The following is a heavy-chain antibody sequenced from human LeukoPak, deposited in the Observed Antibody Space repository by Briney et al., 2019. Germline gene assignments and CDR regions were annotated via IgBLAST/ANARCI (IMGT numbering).Heavy chain of an antibody. D-gene: IGHD5-12*01. V-gene: IGHV4-59*01. CDR2: IFYSGST. CDR3: ARGRWPPTKCDY. J-gene: IGHJ4*02. Sequence: SETLSLTCTVSGGSISSYYWSWIRQPPGKGLEWIGYIFYSGSTNYNPSLKSRVTISVDTSKNQFSLKLSSVTAADTAVYYCARGRWPPTKCDYWGQGTLVTVSS. CDR1: GGSISSYY.